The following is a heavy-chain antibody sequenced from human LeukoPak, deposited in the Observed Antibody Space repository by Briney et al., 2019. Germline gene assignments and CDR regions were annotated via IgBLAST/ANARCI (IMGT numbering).Heavy chain of an antibody. CDR3: AREEGSSSSLDY. V-gene: IGHV1-2*02. Sequence: ASVKVSCKASGYTFTGYYMHWVRQAPGQGLEWMGWINPNSGGTNYAQKFQGRVTMTRDTSISTAYMELSRLRSDDTAVYYCAREEGSSSSLDYWGQGTLVTVSP. CDR1: GYTFTGYY. D-gene: IGHD6-6*01. CDR2: INPNSGGT. J-gene: IGHJ4*02.